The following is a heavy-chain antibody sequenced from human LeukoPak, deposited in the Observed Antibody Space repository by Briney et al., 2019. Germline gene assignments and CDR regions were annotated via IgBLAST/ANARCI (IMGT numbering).Heavy chain of an antibody. J-gene: IGHJ4*02. CDR1: GFTFDDYA. CDR3: AKDRENYGSGSYTYGSDFDY. CDR2: ISWNSGSI. V-gene: IGHV3-9*01. D-gene: IGHD3-10*01. Sequence: GGSLRLSCAASGFTFDDYAMHWVRQAPGKGLEWVSGISWNSGSIGYADSVKGRFTISRDNAKNSLYLQMNSLRAEDTALYYCAKDRENYGSGSYTYGSDFDYWGQGTLVTVSS.